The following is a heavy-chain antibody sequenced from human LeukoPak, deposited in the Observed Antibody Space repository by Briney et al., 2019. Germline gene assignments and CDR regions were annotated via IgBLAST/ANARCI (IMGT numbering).Heavy chain of an antibody. CDR3: ARDVERRFGAPAAFDI. V-gene: IGHV1-69*04. D-gene: IGHD1-1*01. Sequence: SVKVSCKASGGTFSSYAISWVRQAPGQGLEWMGRIIPILGIANYAQKFQGRVTITADKSTSTAYMEQSSLRSEDTAVYYCARDVERRFGAPAAFDIWGQGTMVTVSS. CDR2: IIPILGIA. J-gene: IGHJ3*02. CDR1: GGTFSSYA.